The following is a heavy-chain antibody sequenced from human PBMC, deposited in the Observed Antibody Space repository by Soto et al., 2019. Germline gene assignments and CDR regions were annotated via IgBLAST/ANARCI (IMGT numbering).Heavy chain of an antibody. J-gene: IGHJ4*02. V-gene: IGHV3-23*01. CDR2: ISGSGGNT. Sequence: EVHLLDSGGGLVQPGGSLRLSCAASGFTFTTYAMSWVRQAPGKGLEWVSCISGSGGNTYYADSVRGRFTISRDNTKNTLYLQMNSLRAEDTAIYYCVKARAAGGFDCWGQGTLVTVSS. D-gene: IGHD3-10*01. CDR1: GFTFTTYA. CDR3: VKARAAGGFDC.